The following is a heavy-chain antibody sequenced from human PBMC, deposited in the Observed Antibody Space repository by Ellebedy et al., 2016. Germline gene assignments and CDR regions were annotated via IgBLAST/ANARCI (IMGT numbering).Heavy chain of an antibody. J-gene: IGHJ4*02. Sequence: ASVKVSCKASGYTFTSYDVNWVRQATGQGLEWMGWMNPNSGNTGYAQKFQGRVTMTEDTSTDTAYMELSSLRSEDTAVYYCATDLDDSSGYYPYWGQGTLVTVSS. CDR3: ATDLDDSSGYYPY. D-gene: IGHD3-22*01. CDR1: GYTFTSYD. CDR2: MNPNSGNT. V-gene: IGHV1-8*01.